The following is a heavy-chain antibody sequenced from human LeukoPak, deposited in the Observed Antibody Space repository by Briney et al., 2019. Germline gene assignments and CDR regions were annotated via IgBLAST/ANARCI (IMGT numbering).Heavy chain of an antibody. Sequence: GGSLRLSCAASGFTVSSNYMSWVRQAPGKGLEWVSVIYSGGSTYYADSVKGRFTISRDNSKNTLYLQMNSLRAEDTAMYYCAKDVFRSPGPNDAFDIWGQGTMVTVSS. D-gene: IGHD1-26*01. V-gene: IGHV3-53*01. J-gene: IGHJ3*02. CDR1: GFTVSSNY. CDR2: IYSGGST. CDR3: AKDVFRSPGPNDAFDI.